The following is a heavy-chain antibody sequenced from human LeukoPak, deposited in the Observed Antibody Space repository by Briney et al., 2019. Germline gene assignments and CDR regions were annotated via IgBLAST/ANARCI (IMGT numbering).Heavy chain of an antibody. CDR3: ARGDSSSWYYFEY. V-gene: IGHV1-2*02. CDR1: GYTFTSYY. Sequence: ASVKVSCKASGYTFTSYYMHWVRQAPGQGLEWMGWINPNSGGTNYAQKFQGRVTMTRDTSISTAYMELSSLRSDDTAVYYCARGDSSSWYYFEYWGQGTLVTVSS. D-gene: IGHD6-13*01. J-gene: IGHJ4*02. CDR2: INPNSGGT.